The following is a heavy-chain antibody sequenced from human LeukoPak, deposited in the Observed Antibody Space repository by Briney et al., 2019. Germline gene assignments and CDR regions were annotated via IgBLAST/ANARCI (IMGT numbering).Heavy chain of an antibody. D-gene: IGHD6-13*01. CDR2: IYYSGST. Sequence: SETPSLTCTVSGGSISGYYWSWIRQPPGKGLEWIGYIYYSGSTNYNPSLKSRVTISVDTSKNQFSLKLSSVTAADTAVYYCARHGSSWYYFDYWGQGTLVTVSS. J-gene: IGHJ4*02. CDR1: GGSISGYY. CDR3: ARHGSSWYYFDY. V-gene: IGHV4-59*08.